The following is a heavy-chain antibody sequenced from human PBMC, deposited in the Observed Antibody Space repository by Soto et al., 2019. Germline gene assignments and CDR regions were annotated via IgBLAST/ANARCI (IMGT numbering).Heavy chain of an antibody. J-gene: IGHJ4*02. CDR1: GFAFSDYY. Sequence: QVQLVESGGGLVKPGGSLRLSCAASGFAFSDYYMTWIRQAPGKGLEWISYIGGSSSHINYADSVKGRFAIFRDNAKNSMYLQMNGLRAEDTAVYYCARGVTDPPFDYWGPGTLVTVSS. D-gene: IGHD2-21*02. V-gene: IGHV3-11*06. CDR2: IGGSSSHI. CDR3: ARGVTDPPFDY.